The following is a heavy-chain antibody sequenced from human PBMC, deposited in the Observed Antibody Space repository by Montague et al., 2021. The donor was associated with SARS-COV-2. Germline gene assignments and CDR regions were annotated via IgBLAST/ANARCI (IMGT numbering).Heavy chain of an antibody. CDR1: GFSLSTSGVG. Sequence: LVKPTQTLTLTCTFSGFSLSTSGVGVGWIRQPPGKALEWIGSIYDSGGARYNSSLKSRVSISVDASKNQFSLRVTSVTAADTAVYFCARRGTGNYEILDYWGQGILVTVSS. CDR3: ARRGTGNYEILDY. D-gene: IGHD3-3*01. CDR2: IYDSGGA. J-gene: IGHJ4*02. V-gene: IGHV4-61*08.